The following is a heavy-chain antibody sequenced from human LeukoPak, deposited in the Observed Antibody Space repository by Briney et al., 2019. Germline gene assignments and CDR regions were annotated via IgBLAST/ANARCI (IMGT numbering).Heavy chain of an antibody. CDR3: ARDIVVVVAASRYYYYGMDV. J-gene: IGHJ6*04. D-gene: IGHD2-15*01. CDR2: INPSGGST. Sequence: ASVKVSCKASGYTFTSYYMHWVRQAPGQGLEWMGIINPSGGSTSYAQKFQGRVTMTRDRSTSTVYMELSSLRSEDTAVYYCARDIVVVVAASRYYYYGMDVWGKGTTVTVSS. V-gene: IGHV1-46*01. CDR1: GYTFTSYY.